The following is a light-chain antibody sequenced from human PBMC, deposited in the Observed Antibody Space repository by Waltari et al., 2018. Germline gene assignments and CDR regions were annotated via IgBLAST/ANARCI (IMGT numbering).Light chain of an antibody. CDR2: AAS. J-gene: IGKJ4*01. CDR1: LGISSY. V-gene: IGKV1-9*01. CDR3: QQFHTYPLT. Sequence: DIQLTQSPSFLSASVGARVTITCRASLGISSYLPLYQLRAGKAPKFLISAASTLQSDVPSRFSGSGSGTDFTLTIRNLQPEDFATYYCQQFHTYPLTVGGGTKVEIK.